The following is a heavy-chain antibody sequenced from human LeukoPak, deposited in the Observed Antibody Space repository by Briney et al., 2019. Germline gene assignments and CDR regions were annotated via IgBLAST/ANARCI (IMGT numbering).Heavy chain of an antibody. Sequence: GESLKISCKGSGSRFTSYWIGWVRQMPGKGLEWMGIIYPGESDTRYSPSFQGQVTISADKSISTAYLQLSSLKASDTAMYYCATTDFWSGYGSSNWFDPWGQGTLVTVSS. V-gene: IGHV5-51*01. CDR2: IYPGESDT. CDR3: ATTDFWSGYGSSNWFDP. D-gene: IGHD3-3*01. CDR1: GSRFTSYW. J-gene: IGHJ5*02.